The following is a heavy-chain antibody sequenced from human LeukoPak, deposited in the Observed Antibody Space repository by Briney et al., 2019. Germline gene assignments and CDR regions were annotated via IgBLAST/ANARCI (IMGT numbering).Heavy chain of an antibody. Sequence: ASVKVSCKASGYTFTSYGISWVRQAPGQGLEWMGWISAYNGNTNYAQELQGRVTMTTDTSTSTAYMELRSLRSDDTAVYYCARVRTTHYYDSSGYSDYFDYWGQGTLVTVSS. J-gene: IGHJ4*02. CDR2: ISAYNGNT. V-gene: IGHV1-18*01. CDR1: GYTFTSYG. D-gene: IGHD3-22*01. CDR3: ARVRTTHYYDSSGYSDYFDY.